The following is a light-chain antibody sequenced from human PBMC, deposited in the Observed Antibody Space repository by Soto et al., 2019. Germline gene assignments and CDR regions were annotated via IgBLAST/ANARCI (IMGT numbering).Light chain of an antibody. CDR2: EVS. Sequence: QSVLTQPASVSGSPGQSITISCTGTSSDVGGYNYVSWYQQHPGKAPKLMIYEVSNRPSGVSNRFSGSKSGNTASLTISGLQAEDEADYYCSSYTSSSTYVFGPGKKANV. J-gene: IGLJ1*01. CDR1: SSDVGGYNY. V-gene: IGLV2-14*01. CDR3: SSYTSSSTYV.